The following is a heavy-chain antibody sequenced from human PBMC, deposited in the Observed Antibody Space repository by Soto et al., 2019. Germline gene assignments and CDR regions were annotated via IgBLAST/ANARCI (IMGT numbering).Heavy chain of an antibody. D-gene: IGHD3-22*01. CDR3: ASAVGTYYYDSSGSPGFDY. Sequence: QVQLVQSGAEVKKPGASVKVSCKASGYTFTSYDINWVRQATGQGLEWMGWMNPNSGNTGYAQKFQGRVTMTRNTSISTAYMELSSLRSEDTAVYYCASAVGTYYYDSSGSPGFDYWGQVTLVTVSS. CDR1: GYTFTSYD. J-gene: IGHJ4*02. V-gene: IGHV1-8*01. CDR2: MNPNSGNT.